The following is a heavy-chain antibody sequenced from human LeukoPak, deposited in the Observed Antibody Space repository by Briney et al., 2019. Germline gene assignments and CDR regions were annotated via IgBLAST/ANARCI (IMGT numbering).Heavy chain of an antibody. CDR3: ARDPRLNSGSYYNGDY. J-gene: IGHJ4*02. D-gene: IGHD3-10*01. V-gene: IGHV3-66*01. CDR1: GFTVSSNY. Sequence: PGGSLRLSCAASGFTVSSNYMSWVRQAPGKGLEWVSVIYSGGSTYYADSVKGRFTISRDNSKNTLYLQRNSLKAEDTAVYYCARDPRLNSGSYYNGDYWGQGTLVTVSS. CDR2: IYSGGST.